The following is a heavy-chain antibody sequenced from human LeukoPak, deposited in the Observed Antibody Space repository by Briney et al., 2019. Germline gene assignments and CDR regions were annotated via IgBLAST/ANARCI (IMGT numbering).Heavy chain of an antibody. CDR2: ISSSSSYI. D-gene: IGHD3-3*01. CDR3: ARRHHDFWSGPDY. CDR1: GFTFSSYA. V-gene: IGHV3-21*01. Sequence: GGSLRLSCAASGFTFSSYAIHWVRQAPGKGLEWVSSISSSSSYIYYADSVKGRFTISRDNAKNSLYLQMNSLRAEDTAVYYCARRHHDFWSGPDYWGQGTLVTVSS. J-gene: IGHJ4*02.